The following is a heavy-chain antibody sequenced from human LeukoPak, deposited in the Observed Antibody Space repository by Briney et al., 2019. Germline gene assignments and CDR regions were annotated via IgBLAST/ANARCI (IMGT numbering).Heavy chain of an antibody. CDR2: ISSSGSTI. V-gene: IGHV3-48*03. J-gene: IGHJ3*02. Sequence: GGSLRLSCAASGFTFSSYEMNWVRQAPGKGLEWVSYISSSGSTIYYADSVKGRFTISRDNAKNSLYLHMNSLRAEDTAVYYCAREPPGGYDILTGYYRKGAFDIWGQGTMVTVSS. CDR1: GFTFSSYE. D-gene: IGHD3-9*01. CDR3: AREPPGGYDILTGYYRKGAFDI.